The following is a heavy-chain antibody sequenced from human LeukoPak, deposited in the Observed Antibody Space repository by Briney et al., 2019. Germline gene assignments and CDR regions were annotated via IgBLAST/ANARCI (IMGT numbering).Heavy chain of an antibody. J-gene: IGHJ3*02. CDR1: GFTFSSYA. CDR3: ARETHGRYCSSTSCSRRAFDI. D-gene: IGHD2-2*01. Sequence: GGSLRLSCAASGFTFSSYAMSWVRQAPGKGLEWVSSFSGSVGSTYFADSVKGRFTISRDNSKNRPLLQMNSLRAEDTAVYYCARETHGRYCSSTSCSRRAFDIWGQGTMVTVSS. CDR2: FSGSVGST. V-gene: IGHV3-23*01.